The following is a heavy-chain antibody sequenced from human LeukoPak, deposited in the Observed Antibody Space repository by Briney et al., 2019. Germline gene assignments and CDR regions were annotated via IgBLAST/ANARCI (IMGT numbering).Heavy chain of an antibody. D-gene: IGHD3-9*01. CDR3: ARGGTYVLRFFDWPYAFDI. Sequence: SETLSLTCTVSGGSISSYYWSWIRQPPGKGLECIGHVYYSGSTDYNPSLKSRLTISVDTSKNQFSLNLSSVTAADTAVYFCARGGTYVLRFFDWPYAFDIWGQGTMVTVSS. CDR2: VYYSGST. V-gene: IGHV4-59*01. J-gene: IGHJ3*02. CDR1: GGSISSYY.